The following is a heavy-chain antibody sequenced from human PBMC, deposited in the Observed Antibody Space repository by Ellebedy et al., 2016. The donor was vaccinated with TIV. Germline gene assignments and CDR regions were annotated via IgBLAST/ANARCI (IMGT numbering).Heavy chain of an antibody. D-gene: IGHD5-18*01. V-gene: IGHV4-59*01. CDR3: ARLPRGDIYGYFDY. Sequence: MPSETLSLTCTVSGGSISGYYWGWIRQPPGKGLEWIGYMYFSGGTNSNPSLKSRVTISVDTSNNLFSLTLDSVTAADTAIYFCARLPRGDIYGYFDYWGQGTLVTVSS. CDR2: MYFSGGT. CDR1: GGSISGYY. J-gene: IGHJ4*02.